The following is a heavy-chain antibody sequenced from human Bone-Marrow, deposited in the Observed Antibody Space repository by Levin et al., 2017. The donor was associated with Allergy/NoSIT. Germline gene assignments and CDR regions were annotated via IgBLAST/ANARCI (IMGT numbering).Heavy chain of an antibody. J-gene: IGHJ3*02. D-gene: IGHD3-10*01. CDR3: ASPKYYYGSGMVGAFDI. Sequence: HPGGSLRLSCAASGFTFSSYGMHWVRQAPGKGLEWVAVISYDGSNKYYADSVKGRFTISRDNSKNTLYLQMNSLRAEDTAVYYCASPKYYYGSGMVGAFDIWGQGTMVTVSS. V-gene: IGHV3-30*03. CDR1: GFTFSSYG. CDR2: ISYDGSNK.